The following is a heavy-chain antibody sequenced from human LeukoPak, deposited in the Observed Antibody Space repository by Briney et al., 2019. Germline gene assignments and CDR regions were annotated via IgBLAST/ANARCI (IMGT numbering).Heavy chain of an antibody. D-gene: IGHD3-22*01. CDR2: ISAYNGNT. Sequence: APVKVSCKASGYTFTSYGISWVRQAPGQGLEWMGWISAYNGNTNYAQKLQGRVTMTTDTSTSTAYMELRSLRSDDTAVYYCARDGYYDSSGSDDYWGQGTLVTVSS. J-gene: IGHJ4*02. CDR1: GYTFTSYG. V-gene: IGHV1-18*01. CDR3: ARDGYYDSSGSDDY.